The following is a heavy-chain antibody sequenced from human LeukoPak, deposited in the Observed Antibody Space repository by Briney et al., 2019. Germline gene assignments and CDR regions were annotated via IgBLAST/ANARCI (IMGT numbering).Heavy chain of an antibody. Sequence: SETLSLTCTVSGGSISSSSYYWGWIRQPPWKGLEWIGSIYYSGSTYYNPSLKSRVTISVDTSKNQFSLKLSSVTAADTAVYYCARGLRYSRFDYWGQGTLVTVSS. D-gene: IGHD4-11*01. V-gene: IGHV4-39*01. CDR1: GGSISSSSYY. CDR2: IYYSGST. J-gene: IGHJ4*02. CDR3: ARGLRYSRFDY.